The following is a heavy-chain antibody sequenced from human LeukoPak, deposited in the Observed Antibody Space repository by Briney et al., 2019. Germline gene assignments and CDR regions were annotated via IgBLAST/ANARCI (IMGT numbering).Heavy chain of an antibody. CDR2: MNPNSGNT. CDR1: GYTFTSYD. D-gene: IGHD3-3*01. Sequence: ASVKVSCKASGYTFTSYDINWVRQATRQGLEWMGWMNPNSGNTGYAQKFQGRVTMTRNTSISTAYMELSSLRSEDTAVYYCARLNVLRFLEWLLRLGNYYYYMDVWGKGTTVTVSS. V-gene: IGHV1-8*01. CDR3: ARLNVLRFLEWLLRLGNYYYYMDV. J-gene: IGHJ6*03.